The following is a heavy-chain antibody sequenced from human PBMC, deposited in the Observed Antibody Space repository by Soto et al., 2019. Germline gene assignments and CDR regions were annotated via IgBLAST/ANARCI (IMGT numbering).Heavy chain of an antibody. V-gene: IGHV1-2*04. Sequence: QVQLVQSGAEVKKLGASVKVSCKASGYTFTGHQIHWVRQAPGQGLEWVGGINPNTGDTNYSQRFQGWVTMTSVRSLSTALMELTRLISDDTAVYHCARAHGSTRYVLSYYSMDVWGQETTVTVSS. J-gene: IGHJ6*02. D-gene: IGHD3-10*01. CDR2: INPNTGDT. CDR1: GYTFTGHQ. CDR3: ARAHGSTRYVLSYYSMDV.